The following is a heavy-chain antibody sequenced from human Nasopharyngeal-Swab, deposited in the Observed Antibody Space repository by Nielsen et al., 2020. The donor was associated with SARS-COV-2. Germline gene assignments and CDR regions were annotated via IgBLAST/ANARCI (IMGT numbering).Heavy chain of an antibody. Sequence: WVRQAPGQRLEWMGWINAGNGNTKYSQKFQGRVTITRDTSASTAYMELSSLRSEDTAVYYCARGDYSSSWDRSYYGRDVWGQGTTVTVSS. CDR2: INAGNGNT. CDR3: ARGDYSSSWDRSYYGRDV. V-gene: IGHV1-3*01. J-gene: IGHJ6*02. D-gene: IGHD6-13*01.